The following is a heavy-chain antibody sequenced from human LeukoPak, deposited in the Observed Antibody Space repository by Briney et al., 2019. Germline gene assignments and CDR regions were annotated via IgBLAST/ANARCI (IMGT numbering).Heavy chain of an antibody. Sequence: PSETLSLTCTVSGGSISSGGYYWSWLRQHPGKGLEWIGYIYYSGSTYYNPSLKSRVTISVDTSKNQFSLKLSSVTAADTAVYYCARGLSSGYYYVSGFVYWGEGTLVTVSS. CDR3: ARGLSSGYYYVSGFVY. D-gene: IGHD3-22*01. J-gene: IGHJ4*02. CDR1: GGSISSGGYY. CDR2: IYYSGST. V-gene: IGHV4-31*03.